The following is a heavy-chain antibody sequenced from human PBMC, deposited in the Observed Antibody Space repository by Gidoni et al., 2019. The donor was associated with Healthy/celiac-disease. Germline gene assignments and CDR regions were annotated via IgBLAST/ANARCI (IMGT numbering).Heavy chain of an antibody. Sequence: GWVAVISYDGSNKYYADSVKGRFTISRDNSWNTLYLQMNSLRAEDTAVYYCASSDYYDSSGYYHPFGYWGQGTLVTVSS. CDR2: ISYDGSNK. D-gene: IGHD3-22*01. V-gene: IGHV3-30-3*01. CDR3: ASSDYYDSSGYYHPFGY. J-gene: IGHJ4*02.